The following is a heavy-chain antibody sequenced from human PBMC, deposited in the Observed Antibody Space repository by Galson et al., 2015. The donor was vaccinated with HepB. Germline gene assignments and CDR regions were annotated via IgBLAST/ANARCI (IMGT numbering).Heavy chain of an antibody. CDR1: GLSFSGSA. J-gene: IGHJ6*02. D-gene: IGHD1-1*01. V-gene: IGHV3-23*01. CDR2: ISESGGST. Sequence: SLRLSCAASGLSFSGSAMGWVRQTQGKGLEWISTISESGGSTYNADSLKGRFTISRDNSKNTLYLQMNSLRVEDTAVYYCATEVWIDKLDVYYYYGMDVWAQGTSFTV. CDR3: ATEVWIDKLDVYYYYGMDV.